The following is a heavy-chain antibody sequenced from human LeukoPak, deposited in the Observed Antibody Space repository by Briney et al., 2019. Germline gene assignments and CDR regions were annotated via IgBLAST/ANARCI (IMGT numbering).Heavy chain of an antibody. J-gene: IGHJ4*02. CDR1: GGSFGGYY. Sequence: SETMSLTCAVHGGSFGGYYWSWIRHPPGKGLEWIGDIYHRGSTNYNPSLKSRVTISVDRSKNQFSLKLSSVTAADTAVYYCARGRGYFDYWGQGTLVTVSS. CDR3: ARGRGYFDY. CDR2: IYHRGST. D-gene: IGHD3-10*01. V-gene: IGHV4-34*01.